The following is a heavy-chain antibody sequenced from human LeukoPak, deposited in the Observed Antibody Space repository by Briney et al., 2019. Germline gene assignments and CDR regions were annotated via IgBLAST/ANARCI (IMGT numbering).Heavy chain of an antibody. CDR1: GFTFNRNA. CDR2: VNQDGSEA. J-gene: IGHJ4*02. D-gene: IGHD5-12*01. V-gene: IGHV3-7*01. Sequence: GGSLRLSCAASGFTFNRNAISWVRQAPGKGLEWVAQVNQDGSEAHYADSVKARFTISRDNAKSSVSLQMNSLRAEDTAVYYCVRDGGVSGYDLLDYWGQGTLVTVSS. CDR3: VRDGGVSGYDLLDY.